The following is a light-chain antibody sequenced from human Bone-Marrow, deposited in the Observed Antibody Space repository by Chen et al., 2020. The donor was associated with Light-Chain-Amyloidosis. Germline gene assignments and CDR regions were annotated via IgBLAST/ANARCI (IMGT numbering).Light chain of an antibody. CDR1: SSDVGGYNF. Sequence: QSALTQPASVSGSPGQSITISCTGTSSDVGGYNFVSWYQQHPGKAPKLLIYDVSNRPSGVSNRFSGSKSGHTASLTISGLQAEAEAYFYCSSYTSSSTLEFGGGTKLTVL. CDR2: DVS. CDR3: SSYTSSSTLE. J-gene: IGLJ3*02. V-gene: IGLV2-14*01.